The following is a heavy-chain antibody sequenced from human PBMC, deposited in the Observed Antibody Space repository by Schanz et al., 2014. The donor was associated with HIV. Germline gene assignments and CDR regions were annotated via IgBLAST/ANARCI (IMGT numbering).Heavy chain of an antibody. CDR1: GFTFDDYA. CDR2: VTWNSGSI. CDR3: AKASPYYYDSSGYYYVFDY. Sequence: VQLVESGGGVVQPGRSLRLSCAASGFTFDDYAMHWVRQAPGKGLEWVSGVTWNSGSIDYADSVKGRFTISRDNAKNSLYLQMNSLRAEDTALYYCAKASPYYYDSSGYYYVFDYWGQGTLVTVSS. V-gene: IGHV3-9*01. D-gene: IGHD3-22*01. J-gene: IGHJ4*02.